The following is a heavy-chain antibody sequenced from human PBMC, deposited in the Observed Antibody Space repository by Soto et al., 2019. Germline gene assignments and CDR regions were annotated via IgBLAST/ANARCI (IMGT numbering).Heavy chain of an antibody. CDR1: GGSFSSGGYY. V-gene: IGHV4-31*03. Sequence: SETLSLTCTVSGGSFSSGGYYWSWIRQLPGKGLEWIGYIYYSGSTYYNPSLKSRFTISLDTSKNQFSLKPSSVTAADTAVYYCARATSFSGHHGYWGQGTLVTVSS. CDR2: IYYSGST. J-gene: IGHJ4*02. D-gene: IGHD2-8*02. CDR3: ARATSFSGHHGY.